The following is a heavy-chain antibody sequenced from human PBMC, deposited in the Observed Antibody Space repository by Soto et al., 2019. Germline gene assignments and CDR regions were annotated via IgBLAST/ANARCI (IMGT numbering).Heavy chain of an antibody. CDR1: GYTFTSYA. J-gene: IGHJ4*02. CDR3: ARDRGIAARFDY. D-gene: IGHD6-6*01. CDR2: INAGNGNT. V-gene: IGHV1-3*01. Sequence: GASVKVSCKASGYTFTSYAMHWVRQAPGQRLEWMGWINAGNGNTKYSQKFQGRVTITRDTSASTAYMELSSLRSEDTAVYYCARDRGIAARFDYWGQGTLVTVCS.